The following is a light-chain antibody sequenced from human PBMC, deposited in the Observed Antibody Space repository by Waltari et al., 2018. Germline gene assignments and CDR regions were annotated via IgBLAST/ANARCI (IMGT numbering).Light chain of an antibody. CDR3: QMYVRLPVT. J-gene: IGKJ1*01. CDR2: GAS. CDR1: QSVSRV. Sequence: IVLTQSPGTLSLSPGERATLSCRASQSVSRVLAWYQQRPGQAPRLLIYGASNRATGIPYRFSGSGSGTDFNLTISRLEPEDFAMYYCQMYVRLPVTFGQGTKVEIK. V-gene: IGKV3-20*01.